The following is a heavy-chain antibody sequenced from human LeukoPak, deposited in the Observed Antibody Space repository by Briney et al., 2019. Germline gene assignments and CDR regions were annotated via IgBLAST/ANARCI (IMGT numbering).Heavy chain of an antibody. CDR2: IGGSGGST. Sequence: GGSLRLSCAASGFTFSRYAMSWVRQAPGKGLEWVSAIGGSGGSTYYADSVKGRFTISRDNSKNTLYLQMNSLRAEDTAVYYCAKAQNLEWLLPNYYFDYWGQGTLVTVSS. D-gene: IGHD3-3*01. CDR3: AKAQNLEWLLPNYYFDY. CDR1: GFTFSRYA. J-gene: IGHJ4*02. V-gene: IGHV3-23*01.